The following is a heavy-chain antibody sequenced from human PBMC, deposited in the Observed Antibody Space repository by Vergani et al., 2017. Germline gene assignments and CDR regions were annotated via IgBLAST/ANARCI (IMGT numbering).Heavy chain of an antibody. CDR2: TWYDGNNK. CDR1: GFTFNQYG. D-gene: IGHD3-10*01. J-gene: IGHJ5*02. CDR3: ARDLRLIYNGFDP. V-gene: IGHV3-33*01. Sequence: QVQLVESGGGVVQPGRSLRLSCAASGFTFNQYGMHWVRQAPGKGLEWVAVTWYDGNNKQYADSVKGRFTISRDNSKSTMYLQMNSLRDEDTGVYYCARDLRLIYNGFDPWGQGTLVTVSS.